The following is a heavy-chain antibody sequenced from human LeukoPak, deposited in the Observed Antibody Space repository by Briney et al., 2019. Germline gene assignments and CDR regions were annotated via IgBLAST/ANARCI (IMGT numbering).Heavy chain of an antibody. J-gene: IGHJ5*02. CDR1: GGSVSNNNDY. CDR3: ARDPTVNRGGGYFDT. V-gene: IGHV4-30-4*01. CDR2: IHYSGIT. D-gene: IGHD4-17*01. Sequence: SETLSLTCTVSGGSVSNNNDYWSWIRQPPGKGLEWIGFIHYSGITYYNPSLKSRVTISVDSSKNQFSLNLNSVTASDTAVYYCARDPTVNRGGGYFDTWGPGTLVTVSS.